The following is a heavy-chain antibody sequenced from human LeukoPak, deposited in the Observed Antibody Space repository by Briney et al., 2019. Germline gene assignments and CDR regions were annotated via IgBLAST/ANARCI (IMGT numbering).Heavy chain of an antibody. D-gene: IGHD3-22*01. Sequence: SETPSLTCTVSGGSISSSSYYWGWIRQPPGKGLEWIGSIYYSGSTYYNPSLKSRVTISVDTSKNQFSLKLSSVTAADTAVYYCARQGRYYDSSGYFWWGQGTLVTVSS. CDR2: IYYSGST. J-gene: IGHJ4*02. V-gene: IGHV4-39*01. CDR1: GGSISSSSYY. CDR3: ARQGRYYDSSGYFW.